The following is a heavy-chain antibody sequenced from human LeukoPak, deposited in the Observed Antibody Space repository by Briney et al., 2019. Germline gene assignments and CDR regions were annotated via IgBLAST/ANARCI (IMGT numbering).Heavy chain of an antibody. V-gene: IGHV1-18*01. J-gene: IGHJ6*02. CDR2: ISAYNGNT. CDR3: ARGSMVATKDPYYYYGMDV. D-gene: IGHD5-12*01. CDR1: GYTFTSYG. Sequence: GASVKVSCKASGYTFTSYGISWVRQAPGQGLEWMGWISAYNGNTNYAQKLQGRVTMTTDTSTSTAYMELRSLRSDDTAVYYRARGSMVATKDPYYYYGMDVWGQGTTVTVSS.